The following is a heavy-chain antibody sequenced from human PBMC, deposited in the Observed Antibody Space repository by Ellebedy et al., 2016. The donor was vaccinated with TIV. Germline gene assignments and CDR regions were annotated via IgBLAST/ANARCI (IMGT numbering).Heavy chain of an antibody. CDR1: GFTFSDYY. CDR3: AREFAVAGYLDY. J-gene: IGHJ4*02. Sequence: GESLKISCAASGFTFSDYYMSWLRQAPGKGLEWISFISGRGTYTNYADSVEGRFTISRDNTMNSLSLQMNSLRGEDTAVYYCAREFAVAGYLDYWGQGILVTVSS. CDR2: ISGRGTYT. D-gene: IGHD6-19*01. V-gene: IGHV3-11*06.